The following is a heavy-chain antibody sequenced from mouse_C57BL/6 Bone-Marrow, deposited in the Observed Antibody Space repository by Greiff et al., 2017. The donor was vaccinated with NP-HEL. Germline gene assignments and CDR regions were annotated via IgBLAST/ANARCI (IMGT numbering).Heavy chain of an antibody. CDR2: IDPSDSYT. D-gene: IGHD2-5*01. CDR1: GYTFTSYW. Sequence: VQLQQPGAELVRPGTSVKLSCKASGYTFTSYWMHWVKQRPGQGLEWIGVIDPSDSYTNYNQKFKGKATLTVDTSSSTAYMQLSSLTSEDSAVYYGARGGNYSNSYWYFDVWGTGTTVTVSS. V-gene: IGHV1-59*01. CDR3: ARGGNYSNSYWYFDV. J-gene: IGHJ1*03.